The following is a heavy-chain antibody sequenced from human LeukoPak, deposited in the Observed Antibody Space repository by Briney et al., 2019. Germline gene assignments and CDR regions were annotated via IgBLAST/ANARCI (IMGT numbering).Heavy chain of an antibody. Sequence: PGGSLRLSCAASGFTFSSYAMHWVRQAPGKGLEWVAVISYDGSNKYYADSVKGRFTISRDNSKNPLYLQMNSLRAEDTAVYYCAKYTMEPIVGAMPDYWGQGTLVTVSS. CDR1: GFTFSSYA. D-gene: IGHD1-26*01. CDR3: AKYTMEPIVGAMPDY. V-gene: IGHV3-30-3*02. CDR2: ISYDGSNK. J-gene: IGHJ4*02.